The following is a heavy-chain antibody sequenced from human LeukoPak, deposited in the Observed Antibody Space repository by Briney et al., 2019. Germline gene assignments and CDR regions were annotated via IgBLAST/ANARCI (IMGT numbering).Heavy chain of an antibody. CDR1: GFTFSSYA. D-gene: IGHD5-18*01. Sequence: PGGSLRLSCATSGFTFSSYAMTWVRQAPGEGLEWVSSISSSGGTTWYADSVKGRFTISRDKSKNTLYLQMNSLRAEDTAVYYCAKDRGYSYGSPPDYWGQGTLVTVSS. CDR3: AKDRGYSYGSPPDY. V-gene: IGHV3-23*01. J-gene: IGHJ4*02. CDR2: ISSSGGTT.